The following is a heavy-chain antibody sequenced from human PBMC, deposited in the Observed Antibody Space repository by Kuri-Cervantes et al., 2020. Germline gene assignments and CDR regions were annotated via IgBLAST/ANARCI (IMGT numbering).Heavy chain of an antibody. J-gene: IGHJ5*02. D-gene: IGHD2-2*01. V-gene: IGHV3-74*01. Sequence: GGSLRLSCAASGFTFSSYWMHWVRQAPGKGLVWVSRINSDGSSTSYADSVKGRFTISRDNAKNTLYLQMNSLRAEDTAVYYCARGRYCSSTSCWDWFDPWSQGTLVTVSS. CDR2: INSDGSST. CDR3: ARGRYCSSTSCWDWFDP. CDR1: GFTFSSYW.